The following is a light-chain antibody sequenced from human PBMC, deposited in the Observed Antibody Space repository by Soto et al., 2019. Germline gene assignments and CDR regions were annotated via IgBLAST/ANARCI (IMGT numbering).Light chain of an antibody. CDR2: AAS. Sequence: DVQMTQSPSSLSASVGDRVTITCRASQSIDNYLYWYQQKPEKAPKVLIYAASNLQSGVPSRISGRGSGTHFPLTLSRLQPQDFATFYCQHSYNTPQPFGPGTKVEIK. V-gene: IGKV1-39*01. CDR1: QSIDNY. CDR3: QHSYNTPQP. J-gene: IGKJ2*01.